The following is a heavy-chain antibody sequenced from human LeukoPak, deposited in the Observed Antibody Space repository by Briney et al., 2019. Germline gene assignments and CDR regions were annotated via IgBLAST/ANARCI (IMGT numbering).Heavy chain of an antibody. V-gene: IGHV3-23*01. Sequence: GGSLRLSCAASGFTFSSYAMSWVRQAPGKGLEWVSAISGSGGSTYYADSVKGRFTISRDNSKNSLYLQMNSLRAEDTALYYCAKDILTEDTAMVRGAFDIWGQGTMVTVSS. CDR2: ISGSGGST. CDR1: GFTFSSYA. J-gene: IGHJ3*02. CDR3: AKDILTEDTAMVRGAFDI. D-gene: IGHD5-18*01.